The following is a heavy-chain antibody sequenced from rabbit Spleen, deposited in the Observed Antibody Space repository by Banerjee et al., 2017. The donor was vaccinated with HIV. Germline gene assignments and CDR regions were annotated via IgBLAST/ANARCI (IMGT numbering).Heavy chain of an antibody. CDR3: ARDSYAASGVWNL. J-gene: IGHJ4*01. Sequence: QLVESGGGLVQPGGSLTLSCKASGFTLSSYYMNWVRQAPGKGLEWIGYIDPVFGITYYASWVNGRFSISRENAQNTVFLQMTSLTAADTATYFCARDSYAASGVWNLWGPGTLVTVS. V-gene: IGHV1S7*01. D-gene: IGHD4-2*01. CDR2: IDPVFGIT. CDR1: GFTLSSYY.